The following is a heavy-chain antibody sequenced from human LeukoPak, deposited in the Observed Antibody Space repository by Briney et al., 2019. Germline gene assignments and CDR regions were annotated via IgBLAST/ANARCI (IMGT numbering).Heavy chain of an antibody. J-gene: IGHJ4*02. Sequence: ASVKASCKASGYTFTGYYMHWVRQAPGQGLEWMGWINPNSGGTNYAQKFQGRATMTRDTSISTAYMELSRLRSDDTAVYYCARSPGYSSGWLDYWGQGTLVTVSS. CDR2: INPNSGGT. CDR3: ARSPGYSSGWLDY. D-gene: IGHD6-19*01. V-gene: IGHV1-2*02. CDR1: GYTFTGYY.